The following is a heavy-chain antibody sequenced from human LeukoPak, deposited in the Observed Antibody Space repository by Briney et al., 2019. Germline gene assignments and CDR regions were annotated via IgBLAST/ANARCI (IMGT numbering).Heavy chain of an antibody. J-gene: IGHJ4*02. V-gene: IGHV3-30*18. CDR2: ISYDGSNK. D-gene: IGHD6-19*01. CDR1: GFTFSSYG. CDR3: AKDRERSSGCLED. Sequence: GRSLRLSCAASGFTFSSYGMHWVRQAPGKGLEWVAVISYDGSNKYYADSVKGRFTISRDNSKNTLYLQMNSLRAEDTAVYYCAKDRERSSGCLEDWGQGTLVTVSS.